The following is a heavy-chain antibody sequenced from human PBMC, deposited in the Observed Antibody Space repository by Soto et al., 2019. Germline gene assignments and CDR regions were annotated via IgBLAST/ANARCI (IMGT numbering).Heavy chain of an antibody. V-gene: IGHV4-59*01. CDR1: GGSIISYY. CDR3: ARGGVYYDSIGYYGGHYFDS. CDR2: IYDSGST. D-gene: IGHD3-22*01. J-gene: IGHJ4*02. Sequence: PSETLSLTCTVSGGSIISYYWSWIRQPPGKGLEWIGYIYDSGSTSYNPSLKSRVTISVDTSKNQFSLNLSSVTAADTAVYYCARGGVYYDSIGYYGGHYFDSWGKGTPVTVSS.